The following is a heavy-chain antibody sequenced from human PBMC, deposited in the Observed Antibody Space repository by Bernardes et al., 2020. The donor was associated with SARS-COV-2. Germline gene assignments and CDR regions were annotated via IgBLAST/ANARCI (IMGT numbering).Heavy chain of an antibody. CDR3: ARSAGMDV. J-gene: IGHJ6*02. Sequence: GGSLRLSCAGSGFDFSDYWMTWVRQAPGKGLEWVANMKRDGSETYYVDSVKGRFTISRDNAKNLVFLQMNSLRAEDTAVFYCARSAGMDVWGQGTMVTVSS. V-gene: IGHV3-7*03. CDR2: MKRDGSET. CDR1: GFDFSDYW.